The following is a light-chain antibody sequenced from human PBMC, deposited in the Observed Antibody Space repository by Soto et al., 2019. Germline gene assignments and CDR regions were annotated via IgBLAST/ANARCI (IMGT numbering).Light chain of an antibody. CDR3: CSYAGTFTYV. Sequence: QSVLTHPRSVSGSPRQSVTISCTATSSDVDVFDYVSWYQQHPGKAPKLIIYDVNQRPSGVPDRFSGSMSGNSASLTISGLQAEDEADYYCCSYAGTFTYVFGTGTKVTVL. CDR2: DVN. V-gene: IGLV2-11*01. J-gene: IGLJ1*01. CDR1: SSDVDVFDY.